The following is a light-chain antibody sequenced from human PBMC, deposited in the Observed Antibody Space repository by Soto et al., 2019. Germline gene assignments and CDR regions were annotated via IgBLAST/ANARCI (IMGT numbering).Light chain of an antibody. V-gene: IGLV2-14*01. J-gene: IGLJ1*01. CDR2: EVT. CDR1: SGDIGSYNR. CDR3: SSYTNINTRACV. Sequence: QSALTQPASVSGSPGQSITISCTGTSGDIGSYNRVSWYQQHPGKAPKLIIYEVTDRPSGVSNRFSGSKSGNTPSLTISGLQAEDEAEYYCSSYTNINTRACVFGTGTKLTVL.